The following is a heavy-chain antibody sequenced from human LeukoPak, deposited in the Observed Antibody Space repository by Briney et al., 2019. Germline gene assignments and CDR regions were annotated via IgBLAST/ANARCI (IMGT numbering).Heavy chain of an antibody. D-gene: IGHD2-15*01. CDR1: GFTFSNYW. V-gene: IGHV3-74*01. Sequence: PGGSLRLSCAASGFTFSNYWMHWVRQAPGKGLVWVSRINSDGINTSYADSVKGRFTISRDNAKNTLNLQMNSLRAEDTAVYYCARDGSRGNLVAAPDFWGQGTLVTVSS. CDR3: ARDGSRGNLVAAPDF. J-gene: IGHJ4*02. CDR2: INSDGINT.